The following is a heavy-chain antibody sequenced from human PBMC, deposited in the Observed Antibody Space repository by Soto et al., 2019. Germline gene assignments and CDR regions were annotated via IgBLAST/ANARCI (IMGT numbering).Heavy chain of an antibody. V-gene: IGHV4-61*01. CDR2: IYYSGST. D-gene: IGHD1-26*01. J-gene: IGHJ6*02. CDR1: GGSVSSGSYY. CDR3: ARDWWELPDSYYGMDV. Sequence: SETLSLTCTVSGGSVSSGSYYWSWIRQPPGKGLEWIGYIYYSGSTNYNPSLKSRVTISVDTSKNQFSLKLSSVTAADTAVYYCARDWWELPDSYYGMDVWGQGTTVTVSS.